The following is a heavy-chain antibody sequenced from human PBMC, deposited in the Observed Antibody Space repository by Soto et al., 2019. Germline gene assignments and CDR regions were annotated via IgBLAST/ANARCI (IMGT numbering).Heavy chain of an antibody. CDR2: IRSDGTAT. V-gene: IGHV3-74*03. J-gene: IGHJ4*02. CDR3: AKDLSWGQCDY. CDR1: GFTFSSYW. Sequence: EVQLVESRGGLVQPGGSLRLSCAASGFTFSSYWMHWVRQDPLKGLVWVSSIRSDGTATQYADSVKGRFTVSRDNAKNTVYLQMNSLRAEDTAVYYCAKDLSWGQCDYWGQGTLVTVSS. D-gene: IGHD3-16*01.